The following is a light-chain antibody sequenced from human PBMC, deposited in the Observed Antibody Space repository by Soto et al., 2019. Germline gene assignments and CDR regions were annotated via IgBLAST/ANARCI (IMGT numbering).Light chain of an antibody. J-gene: IGKJ2*01. Sequence: DIVMTQSPDSLAVSLGERATINCKSSQSVLSSSNNRNYLAWFQLKPGQPPKLLIYWASTRESGVPDRFSGSGSGTDFTLTISSLQAEDVAVYYCHQYYNTPYTFGQGTKLEI. V-gene: IGKV4-1*01. CDR3: HQYYNTPYT. CDR2: WAS. CDR1: QSVLSSSNNRNY.